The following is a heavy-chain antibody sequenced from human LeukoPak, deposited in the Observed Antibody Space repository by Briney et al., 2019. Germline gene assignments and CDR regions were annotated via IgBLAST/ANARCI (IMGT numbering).Heavy chain of an antibody. V-gene: IGHV3-23*01. CDR1: GFTFSNYA. J-gene: IGHJ4*02. D-gene: IGHD6-13*01. CDR3: AKEHMAAAVYYFDY. Sequence: PGGSLRLSCAASGFTFSNYATSWVRQAPGKGLEWVSSFNPSSGSTYYADSVKGRFTISEDKSKNTLYLQMNSLRAEDTALYYCAKEHMAAAVYYFDYWGQGALVTVSS. CDR2: FNPSSGST.